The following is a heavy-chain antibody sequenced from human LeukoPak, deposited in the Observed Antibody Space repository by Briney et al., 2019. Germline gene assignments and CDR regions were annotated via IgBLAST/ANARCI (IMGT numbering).Heavy chain of an antibody. CDR1: GGSISSSSYY. Sequence: SETLSLTCTVSGGSISSSSYYWGWIRQPPGKGLEWIGSIYYSGSTYYNPSLKSRVTITVDTSKNQFSLKLSSVTAADTAVCYCARVTQSGSYFMDVWGKGTTVTVSS. V-gene: IGHV4-39*07. D-gene: IGHD3-10*01. CDR2: IYYSGST. CDR3: ARVTQSGSYFMDV. J-gene: IGHJ6*04.